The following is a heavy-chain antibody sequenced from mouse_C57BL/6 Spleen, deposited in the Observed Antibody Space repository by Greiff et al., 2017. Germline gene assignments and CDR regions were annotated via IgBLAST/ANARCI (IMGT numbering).Heavy chain of an antibody. J-gene: IGHJ3*01. D-gene: IGHD1-1*01. V-gene: IGHV1-54*01. Sequence: VQLQQSGAELVRPGTSVKVSCKASGYAFTNYLIEWVKQRPGQGLEWIGVINPGSGGTNYNEKFKGKATLTADKSSSTAYMQRSSLTAEDSAVYFCARENTTVETWFAYWGQGTLVTVSA. CDR3: ARENTTVETWFAY. CDR1: GYAFTNYL. CDR2: INPGSGGT.